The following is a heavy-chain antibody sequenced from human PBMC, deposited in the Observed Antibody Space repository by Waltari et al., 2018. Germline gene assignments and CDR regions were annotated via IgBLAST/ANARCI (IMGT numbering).Heavy chain of an antibody. CDR2: INPNSGGT. D-gene: IGHD3-3*01. J-gene: IGHJ6*03. V-gene: IGHV1-2*06. CDR3: AGGAYDFWSGYYTGYYYYYMDV. Sequence: QVQLVQSGAEVKKPGASVKVSCKASGYTFTGYYMHWVRQAPGQGLEWMGRINPNSGGTNYAQKFKGRVTMTRETSIRTAYMELSRLRSDDTAVYYCAGGAYDFWSGYYTGYYYYYMDVWGKGTTVTVSS. CDR1: GYTFTGYY.